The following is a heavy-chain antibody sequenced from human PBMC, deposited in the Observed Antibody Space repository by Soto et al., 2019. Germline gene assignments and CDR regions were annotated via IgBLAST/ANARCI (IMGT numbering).Heavy chain of an antibody. CDR2: IRSFDYRT. CDR3: AKDVESGWYEAFDY. D-gene: IGHD6-19*01. V-gene: IGHV3-23*01. CDR1: GFAFSQHG. Sequence: GSLRPSCTASGFAFSQHGMSWVRQAPGKGLEWVSSIRSFDYRTNYADSVKGRFTISRDNSKSTLSLQMNSLRAEDTAVYYCAKDVESGWYEAFDYWGPGTLVTVSS. J-gene: IGHJ4*02.